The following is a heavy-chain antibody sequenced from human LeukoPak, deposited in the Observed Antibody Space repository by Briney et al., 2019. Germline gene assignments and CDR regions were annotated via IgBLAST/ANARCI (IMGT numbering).Heavy chain of an antibody. J-gene: IGHJ4*02. Sequence: VQPGRSLRLSCAASGFTFSSYGMPWVRRAPGKGLEWVAIISYDGSNKYYADSVKGRFTISRDNSKNTLYLQMNSLRAEDTAVYYCATPVPGSTLFDYWGQGTLVTVSS. CDR1: GFTFSSYG. D-gene: IGHD3-10*01. CDR2: ISYDGSNK. V-gene: IGHV3-30*03. CDR3: ATPVPGSTLFDY.